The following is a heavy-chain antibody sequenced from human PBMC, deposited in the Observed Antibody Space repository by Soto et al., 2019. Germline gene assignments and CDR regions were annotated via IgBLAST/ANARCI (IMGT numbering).Heavy chain of an antibody. V-gene: IGHV4-34*01. D-gene: IGHD3-10*01. Sequence: NPSETLSLTCAVYGGSFSGYYWSWIRQPPGKGLEWIGEINHSGSTNYNPSLKSRVTISVDTSKNQFSLKLSSVTAADTAVYYCACGVTMVRGEVRGYYYGMDVWGQGTTVTVSS. CDR2: INHSGST. CDR1: GGSFSGYY. J-gene: IGHJ6*02. CDR3: ACGVTMVRGEVRGYYYGMDV.